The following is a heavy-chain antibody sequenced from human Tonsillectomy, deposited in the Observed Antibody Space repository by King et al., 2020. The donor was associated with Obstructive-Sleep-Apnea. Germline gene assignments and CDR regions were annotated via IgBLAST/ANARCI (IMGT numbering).Heavy chain of an antibody. CDR2: INHSGST. CDR3: AMKGYCSSTSCYSAFDI. V-gene: IGHV4-34*01. D-gene: IGHD2-2*01. Sequence: VQLQQWGAGLLKPSETLSLTCAVYGGSFSGYYWSWIRQPPGKGLEWIGEINHSGSTNYNPSLKSRVTISVDTSKNQFSLKLSSVTAADTAVYYCAMKGYCSSTSCYSAFDIWGQGTMVTVSS. J-gene: IGHJ3*02. CDR1: GGSFSGYY.